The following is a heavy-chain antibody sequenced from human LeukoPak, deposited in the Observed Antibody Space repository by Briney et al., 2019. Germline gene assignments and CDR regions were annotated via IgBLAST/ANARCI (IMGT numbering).Heavy chain of an antibody. CDR1: GGSISTYY. J-gene: IGHJ4*02. D-gene: IGHD2-2*01. Sequence: PSETLSLTCTVSGGSISTYYWSWIRQPAGKGLEWIGRIYTSGSTNYNPSLKSRVTMSVDTSKNQFSLKLSSVTATDTAVYYCARLYCSSTSCYPADWGQGTLVTVSS. CDR2: IYTSGST. V-gene: IGHV4-4*07. CDR3: ARLYCSSTSCYPAD.